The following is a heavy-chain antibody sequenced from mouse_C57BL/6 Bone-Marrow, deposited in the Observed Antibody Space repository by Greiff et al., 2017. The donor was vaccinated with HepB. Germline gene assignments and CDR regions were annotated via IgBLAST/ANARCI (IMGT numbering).Heavy chain of an antibody. CDR1: GYSFTGYY. Sequence: VQLQQSGPELVKPGASVKISCKASGYSFTGYYMNWVKQSPEKSLEWIGEINPSTGGTTYNQKFKAKATLTVDKSSSTAYMQLKSLTSEDSAVYYCARSQGSSLDYWGLGTTLTVSS. CDR3: ARSQGSSLDY. J-gene: IGHJ2*01. D-gene: IGHD1-1*01. V-gene: IGHV1-42*01. CDR2: INPSTGGT.